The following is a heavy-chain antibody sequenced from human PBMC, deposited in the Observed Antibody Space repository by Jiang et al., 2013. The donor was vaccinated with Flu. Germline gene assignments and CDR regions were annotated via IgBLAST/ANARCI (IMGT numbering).Heavy chain of an antibody. CDR3: ARDRGPYCGGDCYSSFDAFDI. V-gene: IGHV1-2*02. Sequence: SGAEVKKPGASVKVSCKASGYTFTGYYMHWVRQAPGQGLEWMGWINPNSGGTNYAQKFQGRVTMTRDTSISTAYMELSRLRSDDTAVYYCARDRGPYCGGDCYSSFDAFDIWGQGTMVTISS. CDR1: GYTFTGYY. CDR2: INPNSGGT. D-gene: IGHD2-21*02. J-gene: IGHJ3*02.